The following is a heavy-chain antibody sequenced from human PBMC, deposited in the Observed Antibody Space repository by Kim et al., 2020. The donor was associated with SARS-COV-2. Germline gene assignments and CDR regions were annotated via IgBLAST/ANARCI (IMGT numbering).Heavy chain of an antibody. CDR2: INHSGST. J-gene: IGHJ6*02. CDR1: GGSFSGYY. D-gene: IGHD3-22*01. V-gene: IGHV4-34*01. CDR3: ARGRTFTYYYDSSGLLGPLDV. Sequence: SETLSLTCAVYGGSFSGYYWSWIRQPPGKGLEWIGEINHSGSTNYNPSLKSRVTISVDTSKNQFSLKLSSVTAADTAVYYCARGRTFTYYYDSSGLLGPLDVWGQGTTVTVSS.